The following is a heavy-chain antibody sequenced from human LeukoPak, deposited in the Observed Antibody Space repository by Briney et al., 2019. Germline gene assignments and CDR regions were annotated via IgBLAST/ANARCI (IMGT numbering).Heavy chain of an antibody. J-gene: IGHJ4*02. CDR2: IYSGGST. D-gene: IGHD5-18*01. CDR3: ARASVDTALGLMGGFFDH. CDR1: GLTVSSNY. Sequence: GGSLRLSCAASGLTVSSNYMSWVRQAPGKGLEWVSVIYSGGSTYYADSVKGRFTISRDNAKRSLYLQMNSLRAEDTAMYYCARASVDTALGLMGGFFDHWGQGTLVTVSS. V-gene: IGHV3-53*01.